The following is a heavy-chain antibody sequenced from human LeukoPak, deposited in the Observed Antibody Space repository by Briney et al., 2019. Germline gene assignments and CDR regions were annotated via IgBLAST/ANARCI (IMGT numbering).Heavy chain of an antibody. J-gene: IGHJ4*02. Sequence: KSGGSLRLSCAASGFTFSSYSMNWVRQAPWKGLEWVSSISPSNSYIYYADSVKGRFTVSRDNAKNSLYLQMNSLRAEDTAVYYCARGCGGNCYLNDYWGQGTLVTVSS. CDR1: GFTFSSYS. V-gene: IGHV3-21*01. D-gene: IGHD2-15*01. CDR3: ARGCGGNCYLNDY. CDR2: ISPSNSYI.